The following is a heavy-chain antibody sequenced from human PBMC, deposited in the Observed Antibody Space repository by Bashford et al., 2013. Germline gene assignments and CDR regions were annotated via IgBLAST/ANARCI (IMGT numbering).Heavy chain of an antibody. D-gene: IGHD6-19*01. J-gene: IGHJ4*02. CDR3: ARDPTVAGTPYYFDS. V-gene: IGHV1-2*02. CDR2: IDPNSGAT. Sequence: WVRQAPGQGLEWMGWIDPNSGATKYSQKFQGRVTVSTATSINTAHLELSRLSSDDTAVYYCARDPTVAGTPYYFDSWGQGTLVTVSS.